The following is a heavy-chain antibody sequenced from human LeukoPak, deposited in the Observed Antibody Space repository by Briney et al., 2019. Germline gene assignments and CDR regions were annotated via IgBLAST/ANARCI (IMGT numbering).Heavy chain of an antibody. J-gene: IGHJ4*02. CDR3: AKGAVVPAAIDY. Sequence: PGGSLRLSCAASGFTFDDYAMPWVRQAPGKGLEWVSGISWNSGSIGYADSVKGRFTISRDNAKNSLYLQMNSLRAEDTALYYCAKGAVVPAAIDYWGQGTLVTVSS. CDR2: ISWNSGSI. D-gene: IGHD2-2*02. CDR1: GFTFDDYA. V-gene: IGHV3-9*01.